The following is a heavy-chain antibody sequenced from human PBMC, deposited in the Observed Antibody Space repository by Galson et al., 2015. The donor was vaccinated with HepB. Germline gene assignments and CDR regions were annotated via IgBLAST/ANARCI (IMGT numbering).Heavy chain of an antibody. CDR1: GGSISSGSYY. CDR3: ARALLTIFGVALLD. Sequence: TLSLTCTVSGGSISSGSYYWSWIRQPAGKGLEWIGRIYTSGSTNYNPSLKSRVTMSVDTSKNQFSLKLSSVTAADTAVYYCARALLTIFGVALLDWGQGTLVTVSS. J-gene: IGHJ4*02. D-gene: IGHD3-3*01. CDR2: IYTSGST. V-gene: IGHV4-61*02.